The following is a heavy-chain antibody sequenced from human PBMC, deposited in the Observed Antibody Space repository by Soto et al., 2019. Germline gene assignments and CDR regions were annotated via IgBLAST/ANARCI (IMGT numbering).Heavy chain of an antibody. CDR2: IYYSGST. D-gene: IGHD4-4*01. V-gene: IGHV4-61*01. CDR3: ARVSDISDYTLDY. Sequence: QVQLQESGPGLVKPSETLSLTCTVSGGSVNSGSYYWTWIRQPPGKGLEWIGYIYYSGSTNYNPSLKSRVTISVDTSKNQFSLKLSSVTAADTAVYYCARVSDISDYTLDYWGQGTLVTVSS. J-gene: IGHJ4*02. CDR1: GGSVNSGSYY.